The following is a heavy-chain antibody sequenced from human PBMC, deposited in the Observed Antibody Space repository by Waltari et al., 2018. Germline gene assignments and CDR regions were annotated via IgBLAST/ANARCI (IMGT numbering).Heavy chain of an antibody. CDR2: INPNSGGT. V-gene: IGHV1-2*02. D-gene: IGHD2-21*01. J-gene: IGHJ6*02. CDR1: GYTLTELS. Sequence: QVQLVQSGAEVKKPGASVKVSCKVSGYTLTELSMHWVRQAPGQGLEWMGWINPNSGGTNYAQKFQGRVTMTRDTSISTAYMELSRLRSDDTAVYYCARVGVVPTKGMDVWGQGTTVTVSS. CDR3: ARVGVVPTKGMDV.